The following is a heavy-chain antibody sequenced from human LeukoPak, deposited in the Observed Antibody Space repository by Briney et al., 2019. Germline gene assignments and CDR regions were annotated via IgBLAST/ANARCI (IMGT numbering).Heavy chain of an antibody. CDR1: GYSFFDYY. CDR3: APATMTFDY. Sequence: ASVKVSCKASGYSFFDYYMHWVRQAPGQGLEWMGWINPKSGGTNYAQKFQDRVTMTTDTSISTAYMELSRLTSDDTAVYYCAPATMTFDYWGQGTLVTVSS. V-gene: IGHV1-2*02. CDR2: INPKSGGT. J-gene: IGHJ4*02. D-gene: IGHD5-24*01.